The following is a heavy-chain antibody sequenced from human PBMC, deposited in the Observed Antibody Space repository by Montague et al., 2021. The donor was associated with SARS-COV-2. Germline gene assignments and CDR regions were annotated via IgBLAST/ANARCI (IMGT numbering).Heavy chain of an antibody. Sequence: SLRLSCAASGFTFSGCGMYWVRRAPGKGLEWLSSISGVSTGTYYADSVKGRFTISRDNSRDTLYLQMSSLRAEDTAIYYCAKSLLVVGTTGMDFWGQGTLVTVSS. CDR1: GFTFSGCG. CDR3: AKSLLVVGTTGMDF. CDR2: ISGVSTGT. J-gene: IGHJ4*02. V-gene: IGHV3-23*01. D-gene: IGHD3-22*01.